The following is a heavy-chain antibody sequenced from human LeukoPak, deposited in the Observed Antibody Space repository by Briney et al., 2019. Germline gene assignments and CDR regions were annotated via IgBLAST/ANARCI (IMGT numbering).Heavy chain of an antibody. Sequence: SETLSLTCTVSGGSISSYYWSWIRQPAGKGLEWIGRIFTSGSTHYNPSLKSRVTMSVDTSKNQFSLRLSSVTAADTAVYYCARDRISGSSSWYLYFQHWGQGTLVTVSS. J-gene: IGHJ1*01. D-gene: IGHD6-13*01. CDR2: IFTSGST. CDR1: GGSISSYY. V-gene: IGHV4-4*07. CDR3: ARDRISGSSSWYLYFQH.